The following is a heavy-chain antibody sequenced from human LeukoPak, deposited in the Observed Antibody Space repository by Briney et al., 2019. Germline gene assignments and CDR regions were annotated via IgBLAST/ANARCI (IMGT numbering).Heavy chain of an antibody. CDR3: ATSTQIQLYDY. J-gene: IGHJ4*02. CDR1: GFTVSSNY. CDR2: IYSGGST. D-gene: IGHD5-18*01. V-gene: IGHV3-53*01. Sequence: PGGSLRLSCAASGFTVSSNYMSWVRQAPGKGLEWVSVIYSGGSTYYADSVKGRFTISRDNAKNSLYLQMNSLRAEDTAVYYCATSTQIQLYDYWGQGTLVTVSS.